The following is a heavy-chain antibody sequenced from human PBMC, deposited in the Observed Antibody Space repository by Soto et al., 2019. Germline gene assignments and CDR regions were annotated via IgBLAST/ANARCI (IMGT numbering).Heavy chain of an antibody. Sequence: EVQLSQSGGGLVQPGGSLRLSCAASGFTFSNFAMRWVRQAPGKGLEWVSDIRGSGGSTYYAESVKGRFTISRDNSKNTLFLQMNSLRAEDTAVYYCAKDIAAVGGYETFDFCGQGTMVTVAS. D-gene: IGHD6-25*01. V-gene: IGHV3-23*01. CDR1: GFTFSNFA. J-gene: IGHJ4*02. CDR3: AKDIAAVGGYETFDF. CDR2: IRGSGGST.